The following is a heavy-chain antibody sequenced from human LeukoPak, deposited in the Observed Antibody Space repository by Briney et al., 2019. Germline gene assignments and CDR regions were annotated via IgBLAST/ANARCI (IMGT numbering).Heavy chain of an antibody. V-gene: IGHV3-48*01. Sequence: GGSLRLSCAASGFTFSSYSMNWVRQAPGKGLEWVSYISSISSTIYYADSVKGRFTISRDNAKNSLYLQMNSLRAEDTAVYYCARDREWELPLDYWGQGTLVTVSS. CDR1: GFTFSSYS. J-gene: IGHJ4*02. CDR3: ARDREWELPLDY. D-gene: IGHD1-26*01. CDR2: ISSISSTI.